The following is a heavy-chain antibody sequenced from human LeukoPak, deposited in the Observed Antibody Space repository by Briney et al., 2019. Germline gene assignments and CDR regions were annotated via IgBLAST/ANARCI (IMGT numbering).Heavy chain of an antibody. J-gene: IGHJ5*02. CDR1: GGSMSSYY. CDR2: IYTSGST. CDR3: ARDYCSGGSCYSLWFDP. D-gene: IGHD2-15*01. V-gene: IGHV4-4*07. Sequence: SETLSLTCTVSGGSMSSYYWSWIRQPAGKGLEWIGRIYTSGSTNYNPSLKSRVTISVDKSKNQFSLKLSSVTAADTAVYYCARDYCSGGSCYSLWFDPWGQGTLVTVSS.